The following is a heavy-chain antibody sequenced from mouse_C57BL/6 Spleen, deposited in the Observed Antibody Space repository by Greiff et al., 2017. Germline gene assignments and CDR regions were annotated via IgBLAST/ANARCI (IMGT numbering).Heavy chain of an antibody. J-gene: IGHJ2*01. CDR1: GYTFTSYW. V-gene: IGHV1-64*01. CDR2: IHPNSGST. CDR3: SVPGVEVDY. D-gene: IGHD1-1*01. Sequence: QVQLQQPGAELVKPGASVKLSCKASGYTFTSYWMHWVKQRPGQGLEWIGVIHPNSGSTNYNEKFKGKATLTVDKSSSTAYMQLSSLTSEDSAVYYCSVPGVEVDYWGQGTTLTVSA.